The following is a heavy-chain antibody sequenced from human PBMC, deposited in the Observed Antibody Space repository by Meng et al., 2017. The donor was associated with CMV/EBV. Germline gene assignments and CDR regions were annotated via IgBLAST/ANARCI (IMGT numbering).Heavy chain of an antibody. V-gene: IGHV4-59*01. CDR1: GGSISSYY. J-gene: IGHJ5*02. CDR2: IYYSGST. CDR3: ARAGARGASRYSSGYYSIDNWFDP. Sequence: SETLSLTCTVSGGSISSYYWSWIRQPPGKGLEWIGYIYYSGSTNYNPSLKSRVTISVDTSKNQFSLKLSSVTAAGTAVYYCARAGARGASRYSSGYYSIDNWFDPWGQGTLVTVSS. D-gene: IGHD3-22*01.